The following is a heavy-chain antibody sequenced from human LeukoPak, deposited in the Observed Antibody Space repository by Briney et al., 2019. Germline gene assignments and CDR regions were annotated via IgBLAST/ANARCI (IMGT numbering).Heavy chain of an antibody. CDR3: AKYPREYLGFDY. D-gene: IGHD2/OR15-2a*01. Sequence: GGSLRLSCAASGFTFSSYAMSWVRQAPGKGLEWVSAISGSGGSTYYADSVKGRFTISRDNTKNTLYLQMNSLRAEDTAVYYCAKYPREYLGFDYWGQGTLVTVSS. J-gene: IGHJ4*02. CDR2: ISGSGGST. CDR1: GFTFSSYA. V-gene: IGHV3-23*01.